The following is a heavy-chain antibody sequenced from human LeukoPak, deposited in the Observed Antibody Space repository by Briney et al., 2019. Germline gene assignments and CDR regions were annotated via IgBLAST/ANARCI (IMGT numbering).Heavy chain of an antibody. D-gene: IGHD3-16*02. J-gene: IGHJ5*02. CDR2: IRSKAYGGTT. CDR1: GFTFGDYA. Sequence: GGSLRLSCTASGFTFGDYAMSWFSQAPGKGLEWVGFIRSKAYGGTTEYAASVKGRFTISRDDSKSIAYLQMNSLKTEDTAVYYCTRDGGPYYDYVWGSYRPPDNWFDPWGQGTLVTVSS. V-gene: IGHV3-49*03. CDR3: TRDGGPYYDYVWGSYRPPDNWFDP.